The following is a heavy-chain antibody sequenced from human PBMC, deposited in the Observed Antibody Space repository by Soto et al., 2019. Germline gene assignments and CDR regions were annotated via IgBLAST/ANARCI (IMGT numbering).Heavy chain of an antibody. CDR2: IGAYNGNT. J-gene: IGHJ4*02. CDR3: ARDLPLRYFDWLLYDY. V-gene: IGHV1-18*01. Sequence: ASVKVSCKASGYTFTSYGISWVRQAPGQGLEWMGWIGAYNGNTNYAQKLQGRVTMTTDTSTSTAYMELRSLRSDDTAVYYCARDLPLRYFDWLLYDYWGQGTLVTVST. CDR1: GYTFTSYG. D-gene: IGHD3-9*01.